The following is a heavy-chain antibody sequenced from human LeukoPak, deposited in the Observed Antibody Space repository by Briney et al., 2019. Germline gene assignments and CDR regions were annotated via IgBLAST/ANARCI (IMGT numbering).Heavy chain of an antibody. CDR3: ARLPSGRSIIVPA. D-gene: IGHD2-8*01. J-gene: IGHJ4*02. V-gene: IGHV4-34*01. Sequence: PSETLSLTCAVYGGSFSGYYWSWIRQPLGKGLEWIGEINHSGSTNYNPSLKSRVTISVDTSKNQFSLKLSSVTAADTAVYYCARLPSGRSIIVPAWGQGTLVTVSS. CDR1: GGSFSGYY. CDR2: INHSGST.